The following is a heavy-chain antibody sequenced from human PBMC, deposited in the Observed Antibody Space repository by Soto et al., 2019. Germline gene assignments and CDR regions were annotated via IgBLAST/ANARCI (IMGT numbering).Heavy chain of an antibody. D-gene: IGHD2-2*01. CDR2: IYYSGST. CDR1: GGSISSSSYY. Sequence: QLQLQESGPGLVKPSETLSLTCTVSGGSISSSSYYWGWIRQPPGKGLEWFGSIYYSGSTYYNPSLKSRVTISVDTSKIQFSLNLSSVHASDTVVYYCAMEYCSSTSCPHYYYYMDVWGKGTTVNVSS. CDR3: AMEYCSSTSCPHYYYYMDV. V-gene: IGHV4-39*01. J-gene: IGHJ6*03.